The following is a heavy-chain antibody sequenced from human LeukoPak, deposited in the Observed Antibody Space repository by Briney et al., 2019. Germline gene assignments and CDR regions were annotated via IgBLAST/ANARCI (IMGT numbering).Heavy chain of an antibody. CDR2: IYYSGST. D-gene: IGHD2-15*01. J-gene: IGHJ4*02. CDR3: ARAIWCSGGSCPLDY. Sequence: SQTLSLTCTVSGGSISSGGYYWSWIRQHPGKGLEWIGYIYYSGSTYYNPSLKSRVTISVDTSKNQFSLKLSSVTAADTAVYYCARAIWCSGGSCPLDYWGQGTLVTVSS. V-gene: IGHV4-31*03. CDR1: GGSISSGGYY.